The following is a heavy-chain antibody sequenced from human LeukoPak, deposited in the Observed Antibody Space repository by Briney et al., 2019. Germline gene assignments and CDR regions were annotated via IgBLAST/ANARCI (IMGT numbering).Heavy chain of an antibody. CDR1: GYTLTELS. J-gene: IGHJ4*02. V-gene: IGHV1-24*01. CDR3: ATGIAVAGTWDY. Sequence: AASVKVSCKVSGYTLTELSMHWVRQAPGKGLEWMGGFDPGDGETIYAQKFQGRVTMTGDTSTDTAYMELSSLRSEDTAVYYCATGIAVAGTWDYWGQGTLVTVSS. CDR2: FDPGDGET. D-gene: IGHD6-19*01.